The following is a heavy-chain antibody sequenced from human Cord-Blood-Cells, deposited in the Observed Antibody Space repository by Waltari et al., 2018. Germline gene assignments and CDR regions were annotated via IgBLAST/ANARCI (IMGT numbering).Heavy chain of an antibody. D-gene: IGHD6-13*01. Sequence: QVQLQQWGAGLLKPSETLSLTCAVYGGSFSGYYWSWIRQPPGKGLEWIGEINHSGSTNDNPSLKSRVTISVDTSKNQFSLKLSSVTAADTAVYYCARSGIAAAGDYWGQGTLVTVSS. CDR3: ARSGIAAAGDY. J-gene: IGHJ4*02. CDR1: GGSFSGYY. CDR2: INHSGST. V-gene: IGHV4-34*01.